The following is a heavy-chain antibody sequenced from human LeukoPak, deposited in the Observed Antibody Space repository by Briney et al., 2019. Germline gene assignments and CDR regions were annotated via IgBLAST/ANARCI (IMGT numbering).Heavy chain of an antibody. CDR1: GGSISSGGYS. CDR3: ARDQYGTFDY. Sequence: SETLSLTCAVSGGSISSGGYSWSWIRQPPGKGLEWIGYIYHSGSTYYNPSLKSRGTISVDRSKNQFSLKLSSVTAADTAVYYCARDQYGTFDYWGQGTLVTVSS. J-gene: IGHJ4*02. CDR2: IYHSGST. V-gene: IGHV4-30-2*01. D-gene: IGHD4-17*01.